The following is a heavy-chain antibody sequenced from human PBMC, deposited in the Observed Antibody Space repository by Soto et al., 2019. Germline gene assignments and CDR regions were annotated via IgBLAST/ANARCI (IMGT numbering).Heavy chain of an antibody. Sequence: QVQLQQWGAGLLKPSETLSLTCAVYGGSFSGYYWSWIRQPLGKGLEWIGEINHSGSTNYNPSLKSRVTISVDTSKNQFSLKLSSVTAADTAVYYCAIMITFGGVISKWGQGTLVTVSS. CDR2: INHSGST. CDR3: AIMITFGGVISK. V-gene: IGHV4-34*01. J-gene: IGHJ4*02. CDR1: GGSFSGYY. D-gene: IGHD3-16*02.